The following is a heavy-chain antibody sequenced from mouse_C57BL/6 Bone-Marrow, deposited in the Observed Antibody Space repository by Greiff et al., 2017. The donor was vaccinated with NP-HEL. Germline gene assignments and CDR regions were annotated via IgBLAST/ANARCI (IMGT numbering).Heavy chain of an antibody. D-gene: IGHD2-3*01. CDR2: INPNNGGT. CDR3: ARSDDGYYTWFAY. CDR1: GYTFTDYY. J-gene: IGHJ3*01. Sequence: VQLQQSGPELVKPGASVKISCKASGYTFTDYYMNWVKQSHGKSLEWIGDINPNNGGTSYNQKFKGKATLTVDKSSSTAYMEHRSLTAEDSAVYYCARSDDGYYTWFAYWGQGTLVTVSA. V-gene: IGHV1-26*01.